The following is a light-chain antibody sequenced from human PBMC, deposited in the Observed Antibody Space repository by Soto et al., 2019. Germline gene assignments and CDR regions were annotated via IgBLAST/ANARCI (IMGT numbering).Light chain of an antibody. CDR1: QSVSSN. CDR3: QRYNNWPPWT. V-gene: IGKV3-15*01. J-gene: IGKJ1*01. Sequence: IVMTQSPATLSVSPGERATLSCRASQSVSSNLAWYQQKPGQAPRLLIYGASTTATGIPARFSGSGSGTEFTLTISSLQSEDFAVYYCQRYNNWPPWTFGQGTKVEIK. CDR2: GAS.